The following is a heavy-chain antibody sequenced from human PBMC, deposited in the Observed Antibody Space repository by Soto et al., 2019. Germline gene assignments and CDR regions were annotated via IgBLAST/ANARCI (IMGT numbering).Heavy chain of an antibody. J-gene: IGHJ4*02. CDR2: IIPILGIA. Sequence: QVRLVQSGAEVKMPGSSVKVSCNASGGTFTSYTLSWVRQVPGQGPEWMGRIIPILGIASYAQKFQGRVTITADKSTSTAYMDLTALRSEDTAVYYCAREFTGWAAADMPYYFDSWGQGTLVVVSS. CDR1: GGTFTSYT. D-gene: IGHD2-2*01. V-gene: IGHV1-69*08. CDR3: AREFTGWAAADMPYYFDS.